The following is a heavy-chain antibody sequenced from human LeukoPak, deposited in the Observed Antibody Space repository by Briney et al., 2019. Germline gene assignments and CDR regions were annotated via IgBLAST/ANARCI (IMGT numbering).Heavy chain of an antibody. Sequence: SETLSLTCTVSGGSISSYYWSWIRQPPRKGLDWIGCIYYSGSTNYNPSLKSQVTISIDTSNNQSSLTLSSVTAADTAVYYCARVSAAGTGAGYYYYYMDVWGKGTTVTISS. CDR2: IYYSGST. J-gene: IGHJ6*03. D-gene: IGHD6-13*01. V-gene: IGHV4-59*01. CDR1: GGSISSYY. CDR3: ARVSAAGTGAGYYYYYMDV.